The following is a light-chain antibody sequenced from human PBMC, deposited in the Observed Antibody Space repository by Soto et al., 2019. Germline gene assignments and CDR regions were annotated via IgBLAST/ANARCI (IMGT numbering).Light chain of an antibody. CDR1: SSDVGGNKF. CDR2: DVS. Sequence: QSALTQPASVSGSPGQSITISCTGTSSDVGGNKFVSWYQHHPGRAPKVIISDVSHRPSGVSNRFSGSKSGNTASLTISGLQAEDEADYYCSSYTSSSTRVFGTGTKVTVL. V-gene: IGLV2-14*01. CDR3: SSYTSSSTRV. J-gene: IGLJ1*01.